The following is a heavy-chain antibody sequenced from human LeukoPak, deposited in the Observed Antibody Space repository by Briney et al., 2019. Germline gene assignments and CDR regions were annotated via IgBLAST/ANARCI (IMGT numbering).Heavy chain of an antibody. D-gene: IGHD3-16*01. Sequence: PGGSLRLSCAAAGLTFITYSMNWVPQPPGKGRGWVANIKEDGSEIYYVDVVKGRLTISRDNANNSLYLQMNSLGAEDTAVYYCARSWGRYGLFDYWGQGTLVTVSS. CDR2: IKEDGSEI. J-gene: IGHJ4*02. V-gene: IGHV3-7*01. CDR3: ARSWGRYGLFDY. CDR1: GLTFITYS.